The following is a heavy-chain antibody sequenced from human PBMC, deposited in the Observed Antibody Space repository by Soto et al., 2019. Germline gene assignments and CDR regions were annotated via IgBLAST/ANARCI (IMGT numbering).Heavy chain of an antibody. Sequence: SVKVSCKASGFTFTSSAVQWVRQARGQRLEWIGWIVVGSGNTNYAQKFQERVTITRDKSISAAFLQWSSLKASDTAMYYCVRPFDSSGWYDYWGQGTLVTVSS. J-gene: IGHJ4*02. CDR1: GFTFTSSA. D-gene: IGHD6-19*01. CDR3: VRPFDSSGWYDY. CDR2: IVVGSGNT. V-gene: IGHV1-58*01.